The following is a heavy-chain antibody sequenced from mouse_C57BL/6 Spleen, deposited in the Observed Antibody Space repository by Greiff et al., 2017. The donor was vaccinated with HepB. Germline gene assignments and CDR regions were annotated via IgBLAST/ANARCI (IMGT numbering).Heavy chain of an antibody. V-gene: IGHV1-69*01. CDR3: ARPPSYGSSYWYFDV. Sequence: QVQLQQPGAELVMPGASVKLSCKASGYTFTSYWMHWVKQRPGQGLEWIGEIDPSDSYTNYNQKFKGKSTLTVDKSSSTAYMQLSSLTSEDSAVYYCARPPSYGSSYWYFDVWGTGTTVTVSS. D-gene: IGHD1-1*01. J-gene: IGHJ1*03. CDR2: IDPSDSYT. CDR1: GYTFTSYW.